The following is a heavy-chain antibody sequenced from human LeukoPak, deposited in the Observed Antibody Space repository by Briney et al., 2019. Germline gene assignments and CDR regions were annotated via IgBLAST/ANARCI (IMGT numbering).Heavy chain of an antibody. D-gene: IGHD2-2*01. J-gene: IGHJ4*02. CDR3: ARDVGEYCSSVSCYASDY. Sequence: ASVKVSCKASGYTFTGYYMHWVRQAPGQGLEWMGWINPNSGGTNYAQKFQGRVTVTRDTSISTAYMELSRLRSDDTAVYYCARDVGEYCSSVSCYASDYWGQGTLVTVSS. V-gene: IGHV1-2*02. CDR1: GYTFTGYY. CDR2: INPNSGGT.